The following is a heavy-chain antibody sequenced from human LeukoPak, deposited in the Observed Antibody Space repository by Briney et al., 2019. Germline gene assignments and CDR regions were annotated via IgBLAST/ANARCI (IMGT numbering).Heavy chain of an antibody. CDR1: GFSLSTTGVG. Sequence: SGPTLVNPTQTLTLTCTFSGFSLSTTGVGVAWIRQPPGKALEWLAHTYWDDDRRYSPSRKSRLTITKNTARNQVDPTITHMDPVDTATYYCAYNPPLYYWGQGTLGTVSP. D-gene: IGHD1-14*01. V-gene: IGHV2-5*02. CDR2: TYWDDDR. CDR3: AYNPPLYY. J-gene: IGHJ4*02.